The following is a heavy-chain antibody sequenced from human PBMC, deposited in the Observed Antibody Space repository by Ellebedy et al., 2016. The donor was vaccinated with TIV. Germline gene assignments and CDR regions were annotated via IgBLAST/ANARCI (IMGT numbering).Heavy chain of an antibody. Sequence: GESLKISCAASGFTFSTYWMHWVRQAPGKGLMWVSRIKTDGSSTGYVDSVKGRFTISRDNAKNTLYLQMNGLRAEDTAVYYCAREVWYPASWGQGTLVTGSS. CDR3: AREVWYPAS. CDR2: IKTDGSST. D-gene: IGHD6-13*01. J-gene: IGHJ4*01. V-gene: IGHV3-74*01. CDR1: GFTFSTYW.